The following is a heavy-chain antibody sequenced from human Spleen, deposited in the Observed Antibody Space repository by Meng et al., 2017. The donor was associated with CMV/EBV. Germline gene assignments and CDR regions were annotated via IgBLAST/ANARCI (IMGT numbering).Heavy chain of an antibody. Sequence: GESLKISCKASGYNFGIYSIGWVRQMPGKGLEWMGGIYPSDSDTNYSPSFQGQVTISDDKSISTAYLQWSSLKASDTAIYYCARPGSTGYYTDAFDVWGQGTMVTVSS. V-gene: IGHV5-51*01. CDR3: ARPGSTGYYTDAFDV. D-gene: IGHD3-22*01. CDR1: GYNFGIYS. J-gene: IGHJ3*01. CDR2: IYPSDSDT.